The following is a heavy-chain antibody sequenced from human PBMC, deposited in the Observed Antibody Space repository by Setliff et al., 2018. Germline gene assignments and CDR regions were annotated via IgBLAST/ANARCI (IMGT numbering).Heavy chain of an antibody. J-gene: IGHJ4*02. CDR1: GFVVSNNE. D-gene: IGHD3-10*01. V-gene: IGHV3-53*01. CDR3: ARDVGWTYGLDF. CDR2: TYASGAT. Sequence: GGSLRLSCAASGFVVSNNEMSWVRQAPEKGLEWVSVTYASGATNYADSVKGRFTISRDNSKNTLYLQMNSLRAEDTAVYYCARDVGWTYGLDFYGQGTLVTVSS.